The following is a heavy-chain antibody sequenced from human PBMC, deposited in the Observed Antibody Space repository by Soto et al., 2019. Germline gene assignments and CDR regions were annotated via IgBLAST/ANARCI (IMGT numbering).Heavy chain of an antibody. V-gene: IGHV1-18*01. CDR3: ARVNIADRAPSFSYYYGMDV. Sequence: QVQLVQSGAEVKKPGASVKVSCKASGYTFTSYGISWVRQAPGQGLEWMGWISAYNGNTNYAQKLQGRVNMTTNTSTSTAYMELRIIRSDDTAEYYCARVNIADRAPSFSYYYGMDVCGQGTTVTVSS. J-gene: IGHJ6*02. CDR1: GYTFTSYG. D-gene: IGHD6-6*01. CDR2: ISAYNGNT.